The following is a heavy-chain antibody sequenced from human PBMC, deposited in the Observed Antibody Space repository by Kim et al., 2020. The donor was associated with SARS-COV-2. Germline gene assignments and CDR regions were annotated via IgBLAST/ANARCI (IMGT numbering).Heavy chain of an antibody. CDR3: PKGGWVWIWDH. CDR2: IDGSDGTT. Sequence: GGSLRLSCTTSGFTFTGHAMSWVRQAPGKGLEWVSSIDGSDGTTYYVDSVRGRFTISRDDSKNTLYLQMSALRGDDQAGHYCPKGGWVWIWDHWGRGT. J-gene: IGHJ2*01. D-gene: IGHD3-16*01. V-gene: IGHV3-23*01. CDR1: GFTFTGHA.